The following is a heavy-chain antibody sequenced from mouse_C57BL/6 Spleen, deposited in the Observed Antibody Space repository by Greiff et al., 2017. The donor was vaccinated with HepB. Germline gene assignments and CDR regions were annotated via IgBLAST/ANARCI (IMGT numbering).Heavy chain of an antibody. D-gene: IGHD2-2*01. CDR3: ARDDGYDEGHFDY. J-gene: IGHJ2*01. CDR1: GYSITSGYY. V-gene: IGHV3-6*01. Sequence: EVQLQESGPGLVKPSQSLSLTCSVTGYSITSGYYWNWIRQFPGNKLEWMGYISYDGSNNYNPSLKNRISITRDTSKNQFFLKLNSVTTEDTATYYCARDDGYDEGHFDYWGQGTTLTVSS. CDR2: ISYDGSN.